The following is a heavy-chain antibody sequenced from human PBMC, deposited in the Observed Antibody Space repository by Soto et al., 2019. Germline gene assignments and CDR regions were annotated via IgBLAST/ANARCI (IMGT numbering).Heavy chain of an antibody. CDR3: ARVGYSSSWSYYYYYGMDV. Sequence: QVQLVQSGAEVKKPGSSVKVSCKASGGTFSSYAISWVRQAPGQGLEWMGGIIPIFGTANYAQKFQGRVTITGDESTSTAYMGLSSLRSEDTAVYYCARVGYSSSWSYYYYYGMDVWGQGTTVTVSS. J-gene: IGHJ6*02. CDR2: IIPIFGTA. D-gene: IGHD6-13*01. V-gene: IGHV1-69*01. CDR1: GGTFSSYA.